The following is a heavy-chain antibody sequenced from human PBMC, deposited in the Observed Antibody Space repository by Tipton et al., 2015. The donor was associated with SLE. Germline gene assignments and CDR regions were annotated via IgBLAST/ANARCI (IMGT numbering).Heavy chain of an antibody. V-gene: IGHV4-59*12. Sequence: SLTCTVSGGSISSYYWSWIRQPPGKGLEWIGYIYYSGSTNYNPSLKSRVTISVDTSKNQFSLKLSSVTAADTAVYYCARGSGWYAGSAFDIWGQGTMVTVSS. CDR1: GGSISSYY. D-gene: IGHD6-19*01. CDR2: IYYSGST. J-gene: IGHJ3*02. CDR3: ARGSGWYAGSAFDI.